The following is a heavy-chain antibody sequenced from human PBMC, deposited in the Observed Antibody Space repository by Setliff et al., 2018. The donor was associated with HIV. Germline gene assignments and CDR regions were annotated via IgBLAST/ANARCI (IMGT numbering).Heavy chain of an antibody. V-gene: IGHV1-46*01. J-gene: IGHJ6*03. CDR1: GYTFTSYY. Sequence: ASVKVSCKASGYTFTSYYMHWVRQAPGQGLEWLGIINPSGGTTNYAQKFQGRVTMTRDTSTSTLYMELSSLTSEDTAVYYCARDVYFTFSGEVIRHYLDVWGKGTTVTVSS. CDR2: INPSGGTT. CDR3: ARDVYFTFSGEVIRHYLDV. D-gene: IGHD3-3*01.